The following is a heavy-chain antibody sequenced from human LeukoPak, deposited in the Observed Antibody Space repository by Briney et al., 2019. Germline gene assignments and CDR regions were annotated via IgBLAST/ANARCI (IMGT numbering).Heavy chain of an antibody. J-gene: IGHJ4*02. Sequence: GGSLRLSCAASGFTVSNNYMNWVRQAPGKGLEWVSSISSSSSYIYYADSVKGRFTISRDNAKNSLYLQMNSLRAEDTAVYYCAGGPRRSLDYWGQGTLVTVSS. D-gene: IGHD3-16*01. V-gene: IGHV3-21*01. CDR3: AGGPRRSLDY. CDR2: ISSSSSYI. CDR1: GFTVSNNY.